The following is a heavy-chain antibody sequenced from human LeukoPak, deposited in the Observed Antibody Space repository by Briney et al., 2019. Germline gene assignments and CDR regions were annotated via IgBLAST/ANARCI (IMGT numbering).Heavy chain of an antibody. J-gene: IGHJ4*02. Sequence: PGGSLRLSCSASGFTFSGCGMLWVRQAPGKGLEWVAFIRYDGGNKHYADSVKGRFTISRDNSMNTLYLQMNSLRAEDAAVYYCAKDPHYYDSGGYPYYFDYWGQGTLVTVSS. CDR1: GFTFSGCG. CDR2: IRYDGGNK. CDR3: AKDPHYYDSGGYPYYFDY. D-gene: IGHD3-22*01. V-gene: IGHV3-30*02.